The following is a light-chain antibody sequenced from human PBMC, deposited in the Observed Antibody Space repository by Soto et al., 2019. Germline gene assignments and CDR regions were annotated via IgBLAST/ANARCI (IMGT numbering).Light chain of an antibody. CDR3: QQRTRWPMT. J-gene: IGKJ5*01. CDR2: DGS. CDR1: QNLHSF. V-gene: IGKV3-11*01. Sequence: IVLTQSPATLSVSPGERVTLSCRASQNLHSFLNWYQQRPGQAPRPLIYDGSKRAAGVPDRIGGDGSGTDYTLTISSLEPEDFAVYYCQQRTRWPMTFGQGTRLEIK.